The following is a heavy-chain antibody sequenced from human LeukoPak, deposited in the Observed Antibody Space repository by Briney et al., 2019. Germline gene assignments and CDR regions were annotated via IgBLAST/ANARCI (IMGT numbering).Heavy chain of an antibody. J-gene: IGHJ5*02. CDR2: ISSSSSYI. CDR3: TRGMDHINYAWFDP. CDR1: GFTFSSYS. D-gene: IGHD4-11*01. Sequence: GGSLRLSCAASGFTFSSYSMNWVRQAPGKGLEWVSSISSSSSYIYYANSVKGRFTISRDNAENSLYLQMDSLRVEDTAVYYCTRGMDHINYAWFDPWGQGTLVIVSS. V-gene: IGHV3-21*06.